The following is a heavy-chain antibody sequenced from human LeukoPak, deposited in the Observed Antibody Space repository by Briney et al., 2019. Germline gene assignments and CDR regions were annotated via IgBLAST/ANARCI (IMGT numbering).Heavy chain of an antibody. D-gene: IGHD3-22*01. V-gene: IGHV1-2*02. J-gene: IGHJ3*02. CDR1: GYTFTGYY. CDR2: INPNSGGT. CDR3: ARDSFPGRYYEGAFDI. Sequence: GASVKVSCKASGYTFTGYYMHWVRQAPGQGLEWMGWINPNSGGTNYAQKFQGRVTMTRDTSISTAYMELSRLRSDDTAAYYCARDSFPGRYYEGAFDIWGQGTMVTVSS.